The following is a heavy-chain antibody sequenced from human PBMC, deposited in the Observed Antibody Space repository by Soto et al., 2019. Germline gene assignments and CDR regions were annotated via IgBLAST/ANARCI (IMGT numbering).Heavy chain of an antibody. Sequence: GESLKISCHGSGYSFTSYWIGWVRQMPGKGLEWMGIIYPGYSDTRYSPSFQGQVTISADKSISTAYLQWSSLKASDTAMYYCARSLYGAGDWFGPWGQGTLVTVS. CDR1: GYSFTSYW. CDR3: ARSLYGAGDWFGP. J-gene: IGHJ5*02. V-gene: IGHV5-51*01. CDR2: IYPGYSDT. D-gene: IGHD3-10*01.